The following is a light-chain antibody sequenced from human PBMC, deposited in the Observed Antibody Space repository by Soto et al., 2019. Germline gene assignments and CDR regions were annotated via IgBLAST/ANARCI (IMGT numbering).Light chain of an antibody. CDR1: SSDVGGYDY. V-gene: IGLV2-11*01. CDR3: CSYAGTFTWV. CDR2: EVI. J-gene: IGLJ1*01. Sequence: QSALTQSASVSGSPGQSITIPCTGTSSDVGGYDYVSWYQQHPGKVPKLIIYEVIKRPSGVPDRFSGSKSGNTASLTISGLLPEDEADYYCCSYAGTFTWVFGTGTKLTVL.